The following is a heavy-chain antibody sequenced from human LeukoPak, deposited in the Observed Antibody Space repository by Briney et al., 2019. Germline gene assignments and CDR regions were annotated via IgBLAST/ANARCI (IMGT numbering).Heavy chain of an antibody. CDR2: IKPDASGK. CDR3: VRGSSGTVVRGVSWAWFDP. V-gene: IGHV3-7*03. J-gene: IGHJ5*02. D-gene: IGHD3-10*01. Sequence: PGGSLRLSCVASGFTLSTYWMTWVRQAPGKGLEWVANIKPDASGKYFVDSVRGRFTISRDNVKNSLYLQMNSLRAEDTAVYYCVRGSSGTVVRGVSWAWFDPWGQGTLVTVSS. CDR1: GFTLSTYW.